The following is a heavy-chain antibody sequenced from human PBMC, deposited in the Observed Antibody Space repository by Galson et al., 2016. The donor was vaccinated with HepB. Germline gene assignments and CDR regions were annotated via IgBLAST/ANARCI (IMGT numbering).Heavy chain of an antibody. D-gene: IGHD3-10*01. CDR3: ARVSGSGSFSSYYYGMDV. Sequence: SLRLSCAASGFTFHDYKMDWVRQAPGKGLEWVSSISTISSYINYADSVEGRFTISRDDAKNSLYLQMNSLRAEDTAVYYCARVSGSGSFSSYYYGMDVWGHGTTIIVSS. CDR2: ISTISSYI. J-gene: IGHJ6*02. CDR1: GFTFHDYK. V-gene: IGHV3-21*01.